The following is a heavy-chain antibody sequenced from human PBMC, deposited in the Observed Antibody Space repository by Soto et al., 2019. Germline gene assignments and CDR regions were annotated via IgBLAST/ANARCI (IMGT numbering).Heavy chain of an antibody. Sequence: QVQPVESGGGVVQPGRSLRLSCAASGFTFSSYAMHWVRQAPGKGLEWVAVISYDGSNKYYADSVKGRFTISRDNSKNTLYLQMNSLRAEDTAVYYGAGSYYYYYGMDVW. CDR3: AGSYYYYYGMDV. V-gene: IGHV3-30-3*01. CDR2: ISYDGSNK. D-gene: IGHD6-6*01. CDR1: GFTFSSYA. J-gene: IGHJ6*01.